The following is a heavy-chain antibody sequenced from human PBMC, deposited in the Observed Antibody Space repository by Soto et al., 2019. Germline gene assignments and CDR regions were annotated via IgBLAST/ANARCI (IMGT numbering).Heavy chain of an antibody. Sequence: SETLALTCTVSGGSISSSSYYWAWNRQSPGKGLEWIGSVYYNGFTYYNPSLKSRVTISVDTSKNQFSLKLTSVTAADTAVYYCARMGDFWSGPGELDPWGQGTLVTVSS. D-gene: IGHD3-3*01. J-gene: IGHJ5*02. CDR2: VYYNGFT. CDR1: GGSISSSSYY. V-gene: IGHV4-39*01. CDR3: ARMGDFWSGPGELDP.